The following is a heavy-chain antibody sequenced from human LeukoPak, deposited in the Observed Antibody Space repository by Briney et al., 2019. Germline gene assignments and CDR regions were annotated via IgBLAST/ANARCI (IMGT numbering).Heavy chain of an antibody. Sequence: GGSLRLSCAASGFTFSSYSMNWVRQAPGKGLEWVSYISSSSSTIYYADSVKGRFTISRDNAKNSLYLQMNSLRAEDTAVYYCARETYGMDVWGQGTTVTVSS. J-gene: IGHJ6*02. CDR2: ISSSSSTI. CDR1: GFTFSSYS. CDR3: ARETYGMDV. V-gene: IGHV3-48*04.